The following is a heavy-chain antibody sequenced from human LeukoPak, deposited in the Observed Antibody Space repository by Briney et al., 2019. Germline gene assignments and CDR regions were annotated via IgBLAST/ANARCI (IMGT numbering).Heavy chain of an antibody. CDR1: GYTFTGYY. CDR2: INPNSGGT. V-gene: IGHV1-2*02. CDR3: ARGPHYYDSSGYEYFQH. D-gene: IGHD3-22*01. Sequence: EASVKVSCKASGYTFTGYYMHWVRQAPGQGLEWMGWINPNSGGTNYAQKLQGRVTMTRDTSISTAYMELSRLRSDDTAVYYCARGPHYYDSSGYEYFQHWGQGTLVTGSS. J-gene: IGHJ1*01.